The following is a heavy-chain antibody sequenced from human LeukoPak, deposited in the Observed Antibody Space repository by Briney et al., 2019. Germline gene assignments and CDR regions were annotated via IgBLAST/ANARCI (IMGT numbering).Heavy chain of an antibody. CDR2: ITGSSTWT. V-gene: IGHV3-23*01. CDR3: ARGVEPLAANTLAY. J-gene: IGHJ4*02. CDR1: GFTFGNFG. D-gene: IGHD1-14*01. Sequence: GGSLRLSCEASGFTFGNFGMTWVRQAPGKGLQWVSGITGSSTWTYYAASVKGRFTVSRDNSQNTLHLQMNSLRADDTAVYYCARGVEPLAANTLAYWGQGTLVTVSS.